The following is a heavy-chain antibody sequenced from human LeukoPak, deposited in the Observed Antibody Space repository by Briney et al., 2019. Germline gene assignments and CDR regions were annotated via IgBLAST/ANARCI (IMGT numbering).Heavy chain of an antibody. D-gene: IGHD2-2*01. Sequence: GGSLRLPCAASGFTFSSYAMSWVRQAPGKGLEWVSAISGSGGSTYYADSVKGRFTISRDNSKTTLYLQMNRLRAEDTVVYYCANLGYCSSTSCYGKNNWFDPWGQGTLVTVSS. CDR2: ISGSGGST. CDR1: GFTFSSYA. J-gene: IGHJ5*02. CDR3: ANLGYCSSTSCYGKNNWFDP. V-gene: IGHV3-23*01.